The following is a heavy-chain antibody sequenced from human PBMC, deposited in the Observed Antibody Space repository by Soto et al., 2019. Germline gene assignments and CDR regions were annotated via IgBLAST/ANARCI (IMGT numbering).Heavy chain of an antibody. D-gene: IGHD2-2*01. CDR3: ARTGDIVVVGDFYYGMDV. CDR1: GGTFDTYA. V-gene: IGHV1-69*01. CDR2: IIPIFTKP. J-gene: IGHJ6*02. Sequence: QVQLVQSGAEVKMPGSSVKVSCTASGGTFDTYALSWVRQAPGQGLEWLGGIIPIFTKPTYARKFQGRITINADESTTTVYLDLSSLTSDDTAVYDCARTGDIVVVGDFYYGMDVWGQGTTVIVSS.